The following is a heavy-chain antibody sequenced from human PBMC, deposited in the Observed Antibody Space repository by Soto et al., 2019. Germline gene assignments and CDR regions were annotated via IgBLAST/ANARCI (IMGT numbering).Heavy chain of an antibody. CDR1: GYSFTSYW. CDR3: GVPLAGTRNYYYYGMDV. V-gene: IGHV5-10-1*01. D-gene: IGHD6-19*01. CDR2: IDPSDSYT. Sequence: GETLKISCKGSGYSFTSYWISWVRQMPGKGLEWMGRIDPSDSYTNYSPSSQGHVTISADKSISTAYLQWSSLKASDTAMYYCGVPLAGTRNYYYYGMDVWGQGTTVTVSS. J-gene: IGHJ6*02.